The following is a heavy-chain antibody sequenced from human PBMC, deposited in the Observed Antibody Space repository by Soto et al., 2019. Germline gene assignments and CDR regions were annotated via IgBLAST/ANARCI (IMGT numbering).Heavy chain of an antibody. V-gene: IGHV3-11*01. Sequence: PGGSLRLSCAASGFSFSDYYMRWIRQAPGKGLEWVSYIRSSDNTRYYADSVKGRFTISRDNAKNSLYLQMNSLRAEDTAVYYCARGNALYDYWGQGTLVTVSS. D-gene: IGHD2-2*01. J-gene: IGHJ4*02. CDR3: ARGNALYDY. CDR2: IRSSDNTR. CDR1: GFSFSDYY.